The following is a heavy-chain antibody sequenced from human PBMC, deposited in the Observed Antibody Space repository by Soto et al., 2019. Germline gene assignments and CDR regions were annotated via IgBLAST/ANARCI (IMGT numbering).Heavy chain of an antibody. CDR2: IKEDGSAK. D-gene: IGHD2-21*01. CDR1: GFSVSDYF. V-gene: IGHV3-7*03. J-gene: IGHJ6*02. Sequence: EVHLVESGGGLVQPGGSLRLSCVGAGFSVSDYFMTWVRQAPGKGLEWVANIKEDGSAKYYVESVKGRFTVSRDNARNSLYLLMNSLRDEESAVYYCARLWFRGSDVWGQGTTVTVSS. CDR3: ARLWFRGSDV.